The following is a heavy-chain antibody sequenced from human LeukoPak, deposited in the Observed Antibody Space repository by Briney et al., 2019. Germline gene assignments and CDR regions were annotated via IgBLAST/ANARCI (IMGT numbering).Heavy chain of an antibody. CDR2: ISSSSSTI. J-gene: IGHJ5*02. D-gene: IGHD2-2*01. Sequence: GGSLRLSCAASGFTFSSYSMNWFRQAPGKGLEWVSYISSSSSTIYYADSVKGRFTISRDNAKNSLYLQMNSLRAEDTAVYYCARATSDFVVVPAAYNWFDPRGQGTLVTVSS. V-gene: IGHV3-48*01. CDR1: GFTFSSYS. CDR3: ARATSDFVVVPAAYNWFDP.